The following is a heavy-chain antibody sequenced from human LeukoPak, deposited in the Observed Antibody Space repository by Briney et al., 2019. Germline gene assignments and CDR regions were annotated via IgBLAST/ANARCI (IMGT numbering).Heavy chain of an antibody. J-gene: IGHJ4*02. V-gene: IGHV3-7*01. D-gene: IGHD1-14*01. CDR1: GFTFSGHW. CDR3: TRDRSRAEDD. CDR2: INQGGSDK. Sequence: GGSLRLSCPASGFTFSGHWMSWVRQAPGKGLEWVANINQGGSDKYYVDSVKGRFTISRDNANNLLYLQMNSLRGEDTAVYYCTRDRSRAEDDWGQGTLVTVSS.